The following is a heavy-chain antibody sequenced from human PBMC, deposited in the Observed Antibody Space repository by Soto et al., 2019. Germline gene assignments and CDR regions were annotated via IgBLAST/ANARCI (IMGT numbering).Heavy chain of an antibody. J-gene: IGHJ6*03. CDR3: ARLPRYYDFWSGYDRLYYYYYIDV. CDR1: GYSFTSYW. V-gene: IGHV5-51*01. CDR2: IYPGDSDT. D-gene: IGHD3-3*01. Sequence: GESLKISCKGSGYSFTSYWIGWVRQMPGKGLEWMGIIYPGDSDTRYSPSFQGQVTISADKSISTAYLQWSSLKASDTAMYYCARLPRYYDFWSGYDRLYYYYYIDVWGKGTTVTVSS.